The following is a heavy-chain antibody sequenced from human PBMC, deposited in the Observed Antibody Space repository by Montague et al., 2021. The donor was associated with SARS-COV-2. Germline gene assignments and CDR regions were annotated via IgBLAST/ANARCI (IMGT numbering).Heavy chain of an antibody. D-gene: IGHD2-21*02. CDR1: GASISRSDYY. CDR3: ARLLPDGTVVATDIPFDS. V-gene: IGHV4-39*01. CDR2: IHYIGNT. J-gene: IGHJ4*02. Sequence: SETLSLTCNVSGASISRSDYYWAWIRQPPGKGLELIGSIHYIGNTYYNQSLESRVTISVDTSENQFSLKLRSVIAADTAVYYCARLLPDGTVVATDIPFDSWGQGTLVTVSS.